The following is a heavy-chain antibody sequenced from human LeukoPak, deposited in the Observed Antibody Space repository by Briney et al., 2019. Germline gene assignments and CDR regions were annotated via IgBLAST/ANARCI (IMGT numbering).Heavy chain of an antibody. D-gene: IGHD2-15*01. CDR3: GRGQLLLQT. CDR2: INHSGST. J-gene: IGHJ5*02. V-gene: IGHV4-34*01. Sequence: SETLSLTCAVYGGSFSGYYWTWIRQPPGKGLEWIGEINHSGSTDYNPSLKSRVTISVDTSRNQFSLNLRSVTAADTAVYYYGRGQLLLQTWGQGTLVTVSS. CDR1: GGSFSGYY.